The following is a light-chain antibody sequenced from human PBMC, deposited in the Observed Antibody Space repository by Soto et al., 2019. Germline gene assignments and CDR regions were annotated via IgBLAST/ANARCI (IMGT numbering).Light chain of an antibody. CDR1: QSVSNNY. CDR2: GAY. J-gene: IGKJ1*01. CDR3: QQYGSSPPWT. Sequence: EIVLTQSPGTLSLSPGERATLSCRASQSVSNNYLAWYQQKPGQAPRLLIYGAYNRATGIPDRFSGSGSGTDFTLTISRLEPEDFAVYYCQQYGSSPPWTCGQGTKVDIK. V-gene: IGKV3-20*01.